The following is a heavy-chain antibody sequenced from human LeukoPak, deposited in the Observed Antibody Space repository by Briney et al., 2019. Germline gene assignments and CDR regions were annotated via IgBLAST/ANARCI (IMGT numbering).Heavy chain of an antibody. V-gene: IGHV3-48*03. D-gene: IGHD3-22*01. CDR3: TTGAENYYYEASLFDY. Sequence: GGSLRLSCAASGFTFSSYEMNWVRQAPGKGLEWVSFISYSGNSVYYAASVKGRFTISRDNARNSLYLQMNSLKTEDTAVYYCTTGAENYYYEASLFDYWGQGTLVTVSS. CDR1: GFTFSSYE. J-gene: IGHJ4*02. CDR2: ISYSGNSV.